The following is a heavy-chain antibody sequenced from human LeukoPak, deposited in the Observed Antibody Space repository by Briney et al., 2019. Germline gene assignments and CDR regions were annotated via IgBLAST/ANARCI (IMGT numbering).Heavy chain of an antibody. J-gene: IGHJ4*02. CDR3: ARIIYYCDSSGIEGGSDY. CDR1: GYTFTGYY. CDR2: INPNSGGT. D-gene: IGHD3-22*01. Sequence: GASVKVSCKASGYTFTGYYMHWVRQAPGQGLEWMGRINPNSGGTNYAQKFQGRVTMTRDTSISTAYMELSGLRSDDTAVYYCARIIYYCDSSGIEGGSDYWGQGTLVTVSS. V-gene: IGHV1-2*06.